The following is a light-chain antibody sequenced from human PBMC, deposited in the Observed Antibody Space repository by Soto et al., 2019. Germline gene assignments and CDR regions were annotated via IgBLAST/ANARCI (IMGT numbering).Light chain of an antibody. CDR1: QAISSN. J-gene: IGKJ4*01. Sequence: DIHLTQSPSSLSASVGDRVTITCRASQAISSNLAWYQQQPGKPPRLLIYEESTLHSGVPSRFSGRKVGTQFILTIDSLQPEDFATYYCQHVKSYPRTFGGGTKVDIK. V-gene: IGKV1-9*01. CDR3: QHVKSYPRT. CDR2: EES.